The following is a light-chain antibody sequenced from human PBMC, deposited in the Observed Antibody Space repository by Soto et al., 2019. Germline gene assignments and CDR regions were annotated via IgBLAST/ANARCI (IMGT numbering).Light chain of an antibody. J-gene: IGKJ1*01. V-gene: IGKV1-5*03. CDR3: LQYETYWT. CDR1: QTISDW. CDR2: KAS. Sequence: SVGDRVTITCRASQTISDWLAWHQQKPGKAPKLLIYKASSLESGVPSRFSGSGSGTEFTLTISSLQPDDFATYYCLQYETYWTFGQGTKVDIK.